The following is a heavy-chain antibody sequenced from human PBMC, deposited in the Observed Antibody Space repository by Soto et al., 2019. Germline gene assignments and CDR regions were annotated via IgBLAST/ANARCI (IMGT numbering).Heavy chain of an antibody. CDR3: ARLGATRHYFDY. V-gene: IGHV3-23*03. CDR2: IYSGGST. D-gene: IGHD1-26*01. Sequence: EVQLLESGGGLVQPGGSLRLSCAASGFTFSSYAMSWVRQAPGKGLEWVSVIYSGGSTYYADSVKGRFTISRDNSKNTLYLQMNSLRAEDTAVYYCARLGATRHYFDYWGQGTLVTVSS. CDR1: GFTFSSYA. J-gene: IGHJ4*02.